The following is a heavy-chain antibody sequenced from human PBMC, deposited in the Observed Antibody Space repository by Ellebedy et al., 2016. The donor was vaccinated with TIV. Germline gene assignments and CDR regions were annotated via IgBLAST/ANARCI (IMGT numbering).Heavy chain of an antibody. CDR2: IRFDGNNA. J-gene: IGHJ4*02. CDR3: ARVSNDYGDYVPDY. D-gene: IGHD4-17*01. V-gene: IGHV3-30*02. CDR1: GFIFSNSG. Sequence: GESLKISCAASGFIFSNSGMNWVRQAPGKGLEWVAFIRFDGNNAYYADSAKGRFTISRDNSKNTLYLQMNSLRVEDTAVYYCARVSNDYGDYVPDYWGQGILVTVSS.